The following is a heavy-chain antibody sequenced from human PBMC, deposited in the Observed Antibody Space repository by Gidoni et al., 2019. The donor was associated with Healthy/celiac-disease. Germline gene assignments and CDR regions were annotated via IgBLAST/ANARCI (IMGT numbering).Heavy chain of an antibody. J-gene: IGHJ3*02. V-gene: IGHV3-21*01. D-gene: IGHD3-3*01. CDR2: ISSSSSYI. CDR3: ASVVDGYMFWSI. CDR1: GFTFSSYS. Sequence: EVQLVESGGGLVKPGGSLRLSCAASGFTFSSYSMNWVRQAPGKGLEWVSSISSSSSYIYYADSVKGRFTISRDNAKNSLYLQMNSLRAEDTAVYYCASVVDGYMFWSIWGQGTMVTVSS.